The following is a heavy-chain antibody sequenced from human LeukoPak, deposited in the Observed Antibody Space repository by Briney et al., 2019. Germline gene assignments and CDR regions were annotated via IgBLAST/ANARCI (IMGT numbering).Heavy chain of an antibody. D-gene: IGHD2-2*01. CDR3: AKGGLPAANYYYYMEV. CDR1: GFPFSSYA. CDR2: ISASGGRA. J-gene: IGHJ6*03. V-gene: IGHV3-23*01. Sequence: PGGSLRLSCAASGFPFSSYAMSWVRQAPGKGLEWVSGISASGGRADYADSVKGRCTISRDNSKSTLYLQMNSLTAEDTAVYYCAKGGLPAANYYYYMEVWGKGATVTVSS.